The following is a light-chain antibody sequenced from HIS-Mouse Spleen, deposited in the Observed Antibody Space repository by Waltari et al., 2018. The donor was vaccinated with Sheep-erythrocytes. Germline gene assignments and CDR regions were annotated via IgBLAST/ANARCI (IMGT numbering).Light chain of an antibody. V-gene: IGLV2-11*01. J-gene: IGLJ1*01. CDR1: SSDGGGYNY. CDR2: DVS. Sequence: QSALTQPRSVSGSPGQSVTISCTGTSSDGGGYNYASWYQQHPGKAPKLLIYDVSKRPSGVPDRFSGSKSGNTASLTISGLQAEDEADYYCCSYAGSYNHVFATGTKVTVL. CDR3: CSYAGSYNHV.